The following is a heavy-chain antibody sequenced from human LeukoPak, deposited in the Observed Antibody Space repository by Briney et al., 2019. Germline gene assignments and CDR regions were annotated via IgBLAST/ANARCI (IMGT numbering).Heavy chain of an antibody. CDR1: GFTFPSYA. J-gene: IGHJ4*02. CDR3: AKRIPGGPNDY. D-gene: IGHD2-15*01. V-gene: IGHV3-23*01. Sequence: GGSLRLSCAASGFTFPSYAMSWVRQAPGKGLEWVSLISNSGGNTWYADSVKGRFTISRDNSKNTMNLQMNSLRAEDTAVYYCAKRIPGGPNDYWGQGTLVTVSS. CDR2: ISNSGGNT.